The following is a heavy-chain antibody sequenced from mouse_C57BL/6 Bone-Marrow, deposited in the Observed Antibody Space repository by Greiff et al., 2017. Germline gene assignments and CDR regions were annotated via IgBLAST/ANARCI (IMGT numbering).Heavy chain of an antibody. Sequence: ESGPGLVKPSQSLSLTCSVTGYSITSGYYWNWIRQFPGNKLEWMGYISYDGSNNYNPSLKNRISITRDTSKNQFFLKLNSVTTEDTATYYCARGDGTGAYWGQGTLVTVSA. V-gene: IGHV3-6*01. J-gene: IGHJ3*01. CDR2: ISYDGSN. D-gene: IGHD2-3*01. CDR1: GYSITSGYY. CDR3: ARGDGTGAY.